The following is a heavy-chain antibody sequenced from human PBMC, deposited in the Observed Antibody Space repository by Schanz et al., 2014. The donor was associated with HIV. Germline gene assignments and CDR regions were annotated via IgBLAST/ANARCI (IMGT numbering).Heavy chain of an antibody. CDR1: GGSFTGYY. CDR3: AREDVSNWSFDL. V-gene: IGHV4-34*01. D-gene: IGHD3-10*02. CDR2: IYYSGNT. J-gene: IGHJ2*01. Sequence: QVKLQQWGAGLLKPSETLSLTCAVYGGSFTGYYWTWIRQHPGKGLEWIGYIYYSGNTHYNPSLRGRLTISVDTSKNQFSLEVNSVTAADTAVYYCAREDVSNWSFDLWGRGTLVSVSS.